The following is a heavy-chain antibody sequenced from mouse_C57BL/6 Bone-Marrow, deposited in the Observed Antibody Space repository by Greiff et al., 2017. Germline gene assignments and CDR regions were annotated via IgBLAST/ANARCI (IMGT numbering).Heavy chain of an antibody. CDR2: INPYNGDT. CDR1: GYSFTGYF. V-gene: IGHV1-20*01. Sequence: EVKLMESGPELVKPGDSVKISCKASGYSFTGYFMNWVMQSHGKSLEWIGRINPYNGDTFYNQKFKGKATLTVDKSSSTAHMELRSLTSEDSAVYYCARSDYGSSTWYFDVWGTGTTVTVSS. D-gene: IGHD1-1*01. J-gene: IGHJ1*03. CDR3: ARSDYGSSTWYFDV.